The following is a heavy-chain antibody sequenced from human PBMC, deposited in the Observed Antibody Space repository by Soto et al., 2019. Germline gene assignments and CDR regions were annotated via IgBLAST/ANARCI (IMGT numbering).Heavy chain of an antibody. CDR3: ALDKDRQHLGGNYYYGIDV. V-gene: IGHV1-69*12. Sequence: QVQLVQSGAEVKKPGSSVTVSCKASEGTFRNSAISWVRHAPGQGLEWMGGIIPIFPPPDYAQKFQGRVTITADESTGTAYMELTRLRSEDTAVYYCALDKDRQHLGGNYYYGIDVLGQGTTVTVSS. CDR1: EGTFRNSA. J-gene: IGHJ6*02. D-gene: IGHD6-25*01. CDR2: IIPIFPPP.